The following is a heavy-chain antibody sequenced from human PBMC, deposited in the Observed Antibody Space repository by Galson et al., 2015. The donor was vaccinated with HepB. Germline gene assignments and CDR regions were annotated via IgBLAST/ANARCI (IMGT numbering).Heavy chain of an antibody. J-gene: IGHJ6*02. CDR3: ARDREYCGGDCYWDHYYYYYGMDV. Sequence: SLRLSCAASGFTFSSYSMNWVRQAPGKGLEWVSSISSSSSYIYYADSVKGRFTISRDNAKNSLYLQMNSLRAEDTAVYYCARDREYCGGDCYWDHYYYYYGMDVWGQGTTVTVSS. CDR2: ISSSSSYI. CDR1: GFTFSSYS. D-gene: IGHD2-21*02. V-gene: IGHV3-21*01.